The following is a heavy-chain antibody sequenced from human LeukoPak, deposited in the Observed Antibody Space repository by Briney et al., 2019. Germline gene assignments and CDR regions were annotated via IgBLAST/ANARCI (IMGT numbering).Heavy chain of an antibody. V-gene: IGHV1-69*06. D-gene: IGHD6-19*01. CDR2: IIPIFGTA. Sequence: SVKVSCKASGGTFSSYAISWVRQAPGQGLEWMGGIIPIFGTANYAQKFQGRVTITADKSTSTAYMELSSLRSEDTAVYYCARDLPSSSGSLGYWGQGTLVTVSS. J-gene: IGHJ4*02. CDR3: ARDLPSSSGSLGY. CDR1: GGTFSSYA.